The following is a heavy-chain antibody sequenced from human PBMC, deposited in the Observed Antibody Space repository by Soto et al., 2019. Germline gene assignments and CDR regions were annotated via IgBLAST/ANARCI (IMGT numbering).Heavy chain of an antibody. V-gene: IGHV4-59*12. J-gene: IGHJ4*02. CDR1: GGSISSYY. Sequence: TSETLSLTCNVSGGSISSYYWGWIRQPPGKGLEWIGYVYYSGSTNYNPSLKSRLTISVDTSKSHFSLELRSVTAADTAVYYCARLELDYYDSSGYYPTLFDYWGQGTLVTVSS. CDR2: VYYSGST. D-gene: IGHD3-22*01. CDR3: ARLELDYYDSSGYYPTLFDY.